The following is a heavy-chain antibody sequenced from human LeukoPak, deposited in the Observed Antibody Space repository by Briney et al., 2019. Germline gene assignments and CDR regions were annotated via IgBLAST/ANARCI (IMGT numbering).Heavy chain of an antibody. D-gene: IGHD3-9*01. V-gene: IGHV1-46*01. J-gene: IGHJ5*02. CDR2: ISPAGHNT. Sequence: ASVKVSCKASGYTFIDYNMHWVRQAPGQRLEWVGMISPAGHNTDYAEELKGRVSLTSDTSTTTVYMEVSSLTSEDTAIYYCARAPRGTAGYYDPWGQGTPVTVSS. CDR3: ARAPRGTAGYYDP. CDR1: GYTFIDYN.